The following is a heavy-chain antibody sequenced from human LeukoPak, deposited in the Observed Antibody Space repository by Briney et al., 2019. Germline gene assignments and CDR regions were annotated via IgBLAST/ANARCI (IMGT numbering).Heavy chain of an antibody. J-gene: IGHJ3*02. CDR2: ISYDGSNK. CDR1: GFTFSSYG. Sequence: GGSLRLSCAASGFTFSSYGMHWVRQAPGKGLEWVAVISYDGSNKYYADSAKGRFTISRDNSKNTLYLQMNSLRAEDTAVYYCAKEGHTAHAFDIWGQGTMVTVSS. CDR3: AKEGHTAHAFDI. D-gene: IGHD2-21*01. V-gene: IGHV3-30*18.